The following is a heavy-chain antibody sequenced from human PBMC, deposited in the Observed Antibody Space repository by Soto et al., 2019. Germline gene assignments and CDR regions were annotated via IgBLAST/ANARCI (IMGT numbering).Heavy chain of an antibody. V-gene: IGHV3-23*01. CDR2: ISGSGGST. D-gene: IGHD3-10*01. CDR1: GFTFSSYA. J-gene: IGHJ6*03. Sequence: GGSLRLSCAASGFTFSSYAMSWVRQAPGKGLEWVSAISGSGGSTYYADSVKGRFTISRDNSKNTLYLQMNSLRAEDTAVYYCAKDRYYYGSGSYPYYYYYMDVWGKGTTVTVSS. CDR3: AKDRYYYGSGSYPYYYYYMDV.